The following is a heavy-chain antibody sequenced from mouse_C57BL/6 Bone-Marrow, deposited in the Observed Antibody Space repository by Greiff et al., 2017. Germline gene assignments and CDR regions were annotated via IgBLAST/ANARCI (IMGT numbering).Heavy chain of an antibody. V-gene: IGHV5-16*01. CDR1: GFTFSDYY. J-gene: IGHJ3*01. D-gene: IGHD4-1*01. CDR2: INYDGSST. Sequence: EVKLVESEGGLVQPGSSMKLSCTASGFTFSDYYMAWVRQVPEKGLEWVANINYDGSSTYYLDSLKSRFIISRDNAKNILYLQMSSLKSEDTATYYCARVTGSSFAYWGQGTLVTVSA. CDR3: ARVTGSSFAY.